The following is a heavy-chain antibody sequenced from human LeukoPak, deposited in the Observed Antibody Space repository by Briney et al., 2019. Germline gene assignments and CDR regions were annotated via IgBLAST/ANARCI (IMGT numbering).Heavy chain of an antibody. J-gene: IGHJ4*02. D-gene: IGHD4-11*01. CDR3: TRYRLSFFDY. CDR2: LDWNDER. CDR1: GFSLSTSGMC. V-gene: IGHV2-70*01. Sequence: SGPALVKPTQTLTLTCTFSGFSLSTSGMCVSWIRQPPGKALEWLAPLDWNDERHYSTSLKTRLTISKDTSKNQVVLTITNVDPVDTAKYYCTRYRLSFFDYWGQGTLVSVSS.